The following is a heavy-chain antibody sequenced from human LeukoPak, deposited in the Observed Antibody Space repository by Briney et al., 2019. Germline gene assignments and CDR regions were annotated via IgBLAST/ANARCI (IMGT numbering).Heavy chain of an antibody. CDR3: ARAIGDWNYVPQFDY. V-gene: IGHV3-48*01. CDR2: IISCSSRI. Sequence: GGSLTLSCGASGFTFCSYSMICLRAAPGKGGVGGSYIISCSSRIYYADSVKGRFTISRDNAKNSLYLQMNSLRAEDTAVYYCARAIGDWNYVPQFDYWGQGTLVTVSS. J-gene: IGHJ4*02. D-gene: IGHD1-7*01. CDR1: GFTFCSYS.